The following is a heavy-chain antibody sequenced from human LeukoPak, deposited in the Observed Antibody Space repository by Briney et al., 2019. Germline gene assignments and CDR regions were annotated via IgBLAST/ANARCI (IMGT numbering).Heavy chain of an antibody. CDR1: GFTFDDYA. Sequence: TGGPLRLSCAVSGFTFDDYAMHWVRQVPGKGLEWVSGISWNSETIGYADSVKGRFTISRDNAKNSLYLQMNSLRAEDTAVYYCARKYTVPGIAAAAPQSYYYYMDVWGKGTTVTVSS. CDR3: ARKYTVPGIAAAAPQSYYYYMDV. J-gene: IGHJ6*03. D-gene: IGHD6-13*01. V-gene: IGHV3-9*01. CDR2: ISWNSETI.